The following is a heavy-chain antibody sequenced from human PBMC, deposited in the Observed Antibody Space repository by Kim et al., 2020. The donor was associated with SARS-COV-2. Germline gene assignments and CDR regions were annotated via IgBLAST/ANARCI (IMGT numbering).Heavy chain of an antibody. J-gene: IGHJ4*02. CDR2: INSDGSTI. CDR1: GFTFSSHW. D-gene: IGHD6-19*01. CDR3: ARRQFTSGWYYFDY. Sequence: GGSLRLSCAASGFTFSSHWMHWVRQAPGKGLVWVSRINSDGSTISYADSVKGRFTISRDNAKNTLYLQMNSLIAEDTAVYYCARRQFTSGWYYFDYWGQG. V-gene: IGHV3-74*01.